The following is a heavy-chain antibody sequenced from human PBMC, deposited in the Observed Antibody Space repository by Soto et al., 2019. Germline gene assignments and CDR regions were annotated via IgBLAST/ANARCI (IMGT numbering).Heavy chain of an antibody. J-gene: IGHJ4*02. CDR2: ISAYKGNT. CDR3: ARNSGSGSYSDY. V-gene: IGHV1-18*01. Sequence: QVQLVQSGAEVKKPGASVKVSCKASGYTFTSYGISWVRQAPGQGLEWMGWISAYKGNTNYAQELQGRVTMTTDTSTNTAHRELRSHRSDDTAVYYYARNSGSGSYSDYWGQGTLVTLS. D-gene: IGHD3-10*01. CDR1: GYTFTSYG.